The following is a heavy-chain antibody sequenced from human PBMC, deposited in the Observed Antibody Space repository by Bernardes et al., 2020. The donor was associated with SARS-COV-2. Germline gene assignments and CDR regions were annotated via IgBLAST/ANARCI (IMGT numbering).Heavy chain of an antibody. J-gene: IGHJ4*02. CDR1: GGSISSSSYH. CDR3: ARLFLDDVFLGFYPLGVFDC. Sequence: SETLSLTCTVSGGSISSSSYHWGWLRQPPGLGLEWIGSIYYTGITYYNPSLKSRVTVSVDTSKNQFSLRLTAVTAADTALYYCARLFLDDVFLGFYPLGVFDCWGQGTPVTDSS. V-gene: IGHV4-39*01. D-gene: IGHD3-9*01. CDR2: IYYTGIT.